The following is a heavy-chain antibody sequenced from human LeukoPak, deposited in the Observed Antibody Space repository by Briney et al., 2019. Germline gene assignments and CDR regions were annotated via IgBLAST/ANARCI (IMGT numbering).Heavy chain of an antibody. V-gene: IGHV4-34*01. Sequence: SETLSLTCAVYGGSFSGYYWSWIRQPPGKGLEWIGEINHSGSTNYNPSLKSRVTISVDTSKNQFSLKLSSVTAADTAVYYCARGSKNYDILTGYTYYYYYMDVWGKGTTVTISS. CDR2: INHSGST. D-gene: IGHD3-9*01. CDR1: GGSFSGYY. CDR3: ARGSKNYDILTGYTYYYYYMDV. J-gene: IGHJ6*03.